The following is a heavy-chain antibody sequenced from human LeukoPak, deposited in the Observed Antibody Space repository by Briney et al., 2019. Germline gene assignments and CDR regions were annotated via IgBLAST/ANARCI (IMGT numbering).Heavy chain of an antibody. Sequence: ASVTVSCKASGGTFSSYAISWVRQATGQGLEWMGRIIPILGIANYAQKFQGRVTITADKSTSTAYMELSSLRSEDTAVYYCEAITGTLFDYWGQGTLVTVSS. CDR2: IIPILGIA. D-gene: IGHD1-20*01. J-gene: IGHJ4*02. CDR1: GGTFSSYA. V-gene: IGHV1-69*04. CDR3: EAITGTLFDY.